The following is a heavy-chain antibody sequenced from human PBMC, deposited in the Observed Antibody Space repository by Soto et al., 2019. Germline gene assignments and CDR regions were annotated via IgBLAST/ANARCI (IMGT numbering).Heavy chain of an antibody. D-gene: IGHD5-18*01. CDR3: ANDRTAMDNEDRFAP. J-gene: IGHJ5*02. CDR2: ISGSGGST. Sequence: GGSLRLSCAASGFTFSSYAMSLVRQAPGKGLEWVSAISGSGGSTYYADSVKGRFTISRDNSKNTLYLQMNSLRAEDTAVYYCANDRTAMDNEDRFAPSGQGTLVTVSS. CDR1: GFTFSSYA. V-gene: IGHV3-23*01.